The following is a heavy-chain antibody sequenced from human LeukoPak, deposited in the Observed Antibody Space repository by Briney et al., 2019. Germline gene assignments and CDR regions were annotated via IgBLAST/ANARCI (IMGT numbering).Heavy chain of an antibody. CDR2: IHHSGNT. J-gene: IGHJ4*02. CDR1: GGSVSSDNW. V-gene: IGHV4-4*02. D-gene: IGHD3-9*01. Sequence: PSETLSLTCAVSGGSVSSDNWWSWVRQPPGKGLEWIGEIHHSGNTNYSPSLKNRVTISLDKSRNQFSLKLNSVTAADTAVYYCAKAGVWLPAVWGQGTLVTVSS. CDR3: AKAGVWLPAV.